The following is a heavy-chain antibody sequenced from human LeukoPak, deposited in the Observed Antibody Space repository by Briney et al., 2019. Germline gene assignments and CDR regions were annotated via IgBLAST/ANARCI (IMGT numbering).Heavy chain of an antibody. Sequence: PGGSLRLSCAASGFTFSSYGMSWVRQAPGKGLEWVSAISGSGGSTYYADSVKGRFTISRDNSKNTLCLQMNSLRAEDTAVYYCAKAGYSSGWPPDYWGQGTLVTVSS. V-gene: IGHV3-23*01. CDR1: GFTFSSYG. CDR2: ISGSGGST. D-gene: IGHD6-19*01. CDR3: AKAGYSSGWPPDY. J-gene: IGHJ4*02.